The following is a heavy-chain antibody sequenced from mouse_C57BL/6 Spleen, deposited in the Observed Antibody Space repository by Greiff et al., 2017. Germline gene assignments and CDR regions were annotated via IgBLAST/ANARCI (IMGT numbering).Heavy chain of an antibody. CDR1: GYTFTSYW. J-gene: IGHJ1*03. Sequence: QVQLQQPGAELVKPGASVKMSCKASGYTFTSYWITWVKQRPGQGLEWIGDIYPGSGSTNYNEKFKSQATLTVDTSSSTDYMQLSSLTSEDSAVYYCAREGATVVADWYFDVWGTGTTVTVSS. CDR2: IYPGSGST. V-gene: IGHV1-55*01. D-gene: IGHD1-1*01. CDR3: AREGATVVADWYFDV.